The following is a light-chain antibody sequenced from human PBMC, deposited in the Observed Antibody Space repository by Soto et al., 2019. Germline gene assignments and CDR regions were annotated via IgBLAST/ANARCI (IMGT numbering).Light chain of an antibody. CDR1: QSVSSN. Sequence: IVMTQSPATLSVSPGERATLSCRASQSVSSNLAWYQQKPGQAPRLLIYGASTRATGIPARFSGSGSETEFTLTISSLQSEDFAVYYCQHYNNWPPWTFGQGTKVDIK. CDR2: GAS. J-gene: IGKJ1*01. V-gene: IGKV3-15*01. CDR3: QHYNNWPPWT.